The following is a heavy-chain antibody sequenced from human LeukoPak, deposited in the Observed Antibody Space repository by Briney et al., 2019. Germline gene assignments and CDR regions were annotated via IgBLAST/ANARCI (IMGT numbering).Heavy chain of an antibody. V-gene: IGHV3-74*01. CDR2: INTDGSIT. CDR1: GFTFSTYW. D-gene: IGHD6-19*01. CDR3: ARGGESRAVAVTGIGY. J-gene: IGHJ4*02. Sequence: GGSLRLSCAASGFTFSTYWMHWVRQAPGKGLVWVSRINTDGSITRYADSVKGRVTISRDNAKNTLYLQMNSLRAEDTAVYYCARGGESRAVAVTGIGYWGQGTLVTVSS.